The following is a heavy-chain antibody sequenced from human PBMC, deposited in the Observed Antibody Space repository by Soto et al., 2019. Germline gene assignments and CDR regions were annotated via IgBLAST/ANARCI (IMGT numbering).Heavy chain of an antibody. V-gene: IGHV4-34*01. CDR1: GGSFSGYY. CDR2: INHSGST. CDR3: ATSRSTDIVVVPAATWFDP. Sequence: QVQLQQWGAGLLKPSETLSLTCAVYGGSFSGYYWSWIRQPPGQGLEWIGEINHSGSTNYNPSLKRRVTISVDTSKNQFSLKLSSVTAADTAVYYCATSRSTDIVVVPAATWFDPWGQGTLVTVSS. J-gene: IGHJ5*02. D-gene: IGHD2-2*01.